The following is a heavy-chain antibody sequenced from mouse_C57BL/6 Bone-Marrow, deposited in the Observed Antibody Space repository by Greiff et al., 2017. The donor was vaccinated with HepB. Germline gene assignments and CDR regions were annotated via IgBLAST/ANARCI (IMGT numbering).Heavy chain of an antibody. CDR3: ARSITTVVALYYFDY. Sequence: QVQLQQSGAELARPGASVKLSCKASGYTFTSYGISWVKQRTGQGLEWIGEIYPRSGNTYYNEKFKGKATLTADKSSSTAYMELRSLTSEDSAVYFCARSITTVVALYYFDYWGQGTTLTVSS. D-gene: IGHD1-1*01. CDR2: IYPRSGNT. J-gene: IGHJ2*01. V-gene: IGHV1-81*01. CDR1: GYTFTSYG.